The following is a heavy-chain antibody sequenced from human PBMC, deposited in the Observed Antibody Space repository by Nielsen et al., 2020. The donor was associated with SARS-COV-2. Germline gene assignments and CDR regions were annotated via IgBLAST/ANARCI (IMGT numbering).Heavy chain of an antibody. CDR2: VYYSGTT. J-gene: IGHJ4*02. CDR3: ARAGPIAVTGRGNFDH. V-gene: IGHV4-39*01. D-gene: IGHD6-19*01. Sequence: SETLSLTCTVSGASITRTNFYWGWVRQPPGKGLAWIGSVYYSGTTYYNPSLKSRVTMSVDTSKNQFSLNLTSVTAADTALYYCARAGPIAVTGRGNFDHWGQGALVTVSS. CDR1: GASITRTNFY.